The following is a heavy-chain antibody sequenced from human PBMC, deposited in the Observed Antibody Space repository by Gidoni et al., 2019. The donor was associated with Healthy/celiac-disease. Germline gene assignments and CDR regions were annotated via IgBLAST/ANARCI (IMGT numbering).Heavy chain of an antibody. CDR3: ARVLGAYCGGDCYSYYYYGMDV. D-gene: IGHD2-21*02. J-gene: IGHJ6*02. CDR1: GGTFSSYA. CDR2: IIPIFGTA. V-gene: IGHV1-69*06. Sequence: QVPLVQSGAEVKKPGSSVKVSCTASGGTFSSYATSWVRQAPGQGLEWMGGIIPIFGTANYAQEFQGRVTITADKSTSTAYMELSSLRSEDTAVYYCARVLGAYCGGDCYSYYYYGMDVWGQGTTVTVSS.